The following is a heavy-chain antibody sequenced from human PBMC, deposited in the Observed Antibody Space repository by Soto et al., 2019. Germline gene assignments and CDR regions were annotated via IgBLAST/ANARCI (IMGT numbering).Heavy chain of an antibody. CDR3: ARTGDCSSTSCYALYYYGMDV. D-gene: IGHD2-2*01. J-gene: IGHJ6*02. Sequence: PSETLSLTCAVSGYSISSSKWWGWIRQPPGKGLEWIGYIYYSGSTYYNPSLKSRVTMSVDTSKNQFSLKLSSVTAVDTAVYYCARTGDCSSTSCYALYYYGMDVWGQGTTVTVSS. V-gene: IGHV4-28*01. CDR1: GYSISSSKW. CDR2: IYYSGST.